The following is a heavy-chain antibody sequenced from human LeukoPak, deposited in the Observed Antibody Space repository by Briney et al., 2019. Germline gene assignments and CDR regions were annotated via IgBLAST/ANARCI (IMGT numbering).Heavy chain of an antibody. Sequence: ASVKVSCKASGGTFSSYAISWVRQAPGQGLEWMGWISAYNGNTNYAQKLQGRVTMTTDTSTSTAYMELRSLRSDDTAVYYCARVARRGGLDVWGKGTTVTVSS. V-gene: IGHV1-18*01. CDR3: ARVARRGGLDV. D-gene: IGHD3-10*01. CDR2: ISAYNGNT. J-gene: IGHJ6*04. CDR1: GGTFSSYA.